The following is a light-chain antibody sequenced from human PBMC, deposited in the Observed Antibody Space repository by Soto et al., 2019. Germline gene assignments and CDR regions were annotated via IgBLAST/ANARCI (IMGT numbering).Light chain of an antibody. CDR3: QQDNSFPYT. Sequence: DIQMTQSPSSVSASVAERVTITWRASQGISSWLAWYQQKPGKAPKLLMYATSRLQSGVPSRYSGSESVTDFTLTISSLQPEDFATYYCQQDNSFPYTFGQGTKLEIK. CDR2: ATS. V-gene: IGKV1-12*01. J-gene: IGKJ2*01. CDR1: QGISSW.